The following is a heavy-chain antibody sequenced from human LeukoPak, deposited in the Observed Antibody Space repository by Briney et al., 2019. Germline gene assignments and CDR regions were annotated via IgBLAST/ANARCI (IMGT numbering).Heavy chain of an antibody. J-gene: IGHJ4*02. D-gene: IGHD3-22*01. Sequence: SETLSLTCTVSGGSISSYYWSWIRPPPGKGLEWIGYISYSGSTNYNPSLKSRVTISVDTSKNQFSLKLSSVTAADTAVFYCARSSGYYDSSGSYYNFFHYWGQGTLVTVSS. CDR2: ISYSGST. CDR1: GGSISSYY. CDR3: ARSSGYYDSSGSYYNFFHY. V-gene: IGHV4-59*01.